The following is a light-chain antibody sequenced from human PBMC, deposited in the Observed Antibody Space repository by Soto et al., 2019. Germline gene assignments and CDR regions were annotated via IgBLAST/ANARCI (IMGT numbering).Light chain of an antibody. V-gene: IGKV1-5*01. CDR3: QQYNSYSPWT. CDR1: QTISSW. CDR2: DAS. J-gene: IGKJ1*01. Sequence: DIQMTQSPSTLSASVGDRVTITCRASQTISSWLAWYQQKPEKAPKLLIYDASSLESGVPSRFSGSGSGTAFTLTISRLQHDDFATYYCQQYNSYSPWTFGQGTKVEIK.